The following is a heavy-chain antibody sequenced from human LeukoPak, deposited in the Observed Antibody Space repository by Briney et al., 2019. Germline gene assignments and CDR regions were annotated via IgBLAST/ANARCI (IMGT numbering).Heavy chain of an antibody. CDR3: ARGTYYFDY. J-gene: IGHJ4*02. V-gene: IGHV3-30*03. Sequence: GGSLRLSCAASGFTFSSYGMHWVRQAPGKGLEWVAVISYDGSNKYYADSVKGRFTISRDNSKNTLYLQMNSLRAEDTAVYYCARGTYYFDYWGQGTLVTVSS. CDR1: GFTFSSYG. CDR2: ISYDGSNK.